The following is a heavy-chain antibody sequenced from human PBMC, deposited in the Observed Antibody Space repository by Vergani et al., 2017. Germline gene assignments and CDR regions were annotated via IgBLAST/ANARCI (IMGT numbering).Heavy chain of an antibody. CDR1: GYTFTSYG. D-gene: IGHD4-17*01. Sequence: QVQLVQSGAEVKKPGASVKVSCKASGYTFTSYGISWVRQAPGQGLEWMGGFDPEDGETIYAQKFQGRVTMTEDTSTDTAYMELSSLRSEDTAVYYCATFSGDYARRGRNWFDPWDEGPLVTVSS. CDR3: ATFSGDYARRGRNWFDP. CDR2: FDPEDGET. J-gene: IGHJ5*02. V-gene: IGHV1-24*01.